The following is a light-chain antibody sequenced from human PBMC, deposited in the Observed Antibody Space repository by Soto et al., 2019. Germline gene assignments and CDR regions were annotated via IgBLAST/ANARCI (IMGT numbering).Light chain of an antibody. V-gene: IGKV2D-29*01. CDR2: EFS. CDR3: MQSVPLPYP. Sequence: DIVMTQTPLSLSVTPGQPASVSCKSSQSLLQSDGKTYLYWYLQKPGQPPQLLFYEFSNRFSGVPDRVSCSGARPDITRHSSLVEAEDVVFSYCMQSVPLPYPVGQGTNLEIK. CDR1: QSLLQSDGKTY. J-gene: IGKJ2*01.